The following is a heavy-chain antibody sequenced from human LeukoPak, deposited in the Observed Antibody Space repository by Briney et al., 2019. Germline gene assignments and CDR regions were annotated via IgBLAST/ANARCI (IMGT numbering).Heavy chain of an antibody. D-gene: IGHD3-16*01. CDR3: ARIRGGPIDY. V-gene: IGHV3-30-3*01. CDR2: ISYDGTDA. J-gene: IGHJ4*02. Sequence: GRSLRLSCAASGFTFSSYDMHWVRQAPGKGLEWVAVISYDGTDAYYADSVKGRFTISRDTSKNSLYLQMNSLRAEDTAVFYCARIRGGPIDYWGRGTLVTVSS. CDR1: GFTFSSYD.